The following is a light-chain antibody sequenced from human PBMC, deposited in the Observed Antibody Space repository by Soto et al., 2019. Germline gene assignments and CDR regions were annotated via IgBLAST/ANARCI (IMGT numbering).Light chain of an antibody. CDR3: QYLNGAPTIT. Sequence: DIQLTQSPSFLSASVGDRVTITCRASQDVSDYLAWCQHAPGKAPNLLIYAAYTLQSGVPSRFSGSGSGTEFSLTITSLQPEDFATYYCQYLNGAPTITFGQGTRLEIK. CDR2: AAY. V-gene: IGKV1-9*01. J-gene: IGKJ5*01. CDR1: QDVSDY.